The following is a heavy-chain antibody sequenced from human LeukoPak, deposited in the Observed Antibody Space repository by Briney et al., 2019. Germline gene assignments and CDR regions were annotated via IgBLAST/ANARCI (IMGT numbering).Heavy chain of an antibody. J-gene: IGHJ2*01. D-gene: IGHD3-22*01. CDR1: GVTFSDYY. CDR3: AREVVVGDYDSSGWFDL. V-gene: IGHV3-11*05. Sequence: GGSLRLSCAASGVTFSDYYMSWIRQAPGKGLEWVSNISSSRSYTNYADSVKGRFTISRDNAKNSLYLQMNSLRGEDTAVYYCAREVVVGDYDSSGWFDLWGRGTLVTVSS. CDR2: ISSSRSYT.